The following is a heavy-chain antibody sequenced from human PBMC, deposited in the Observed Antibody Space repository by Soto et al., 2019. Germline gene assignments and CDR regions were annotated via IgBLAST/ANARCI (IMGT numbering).Heavy chain of an antibody. V-gene: IGHV1-18*01. CDR2: ITAYNGNT. Sequence: ASVKVSCKASGYTFTSYGISWVRQAPGQGLEWMGWITAYNGNTDYAQKLQGRVTMTTDTSTSTAYMELKSLRSDDTAVYYCARDNSTWSYGMDVWGQGTTVTVSS. J-gene: IGHJ6*02. CDR1: GYTFTSYG. D-gene: IGHD2-2*01. CDR3: ARDNSTWSYGMDV.